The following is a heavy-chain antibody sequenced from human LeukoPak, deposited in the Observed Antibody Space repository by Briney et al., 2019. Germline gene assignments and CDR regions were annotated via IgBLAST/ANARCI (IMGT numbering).Heavy chain of an antibody. J-gene: IGHJ4*02. D-gene: IGHD3-10*01. CDR2: ISSSSSTI. Sequence: GGSLRLSCAASGFTFSSYSMNWVRQAPGKGLEWVSYISSSSSTIYYADSVKGRFTISRDNAKNSLYLQMNSLRAEDTAVYYCARDPYGSGGYYPNWGQGTLVTVSS. CDR1: GFTFSSYS. CDR3: ARDPYGSGGYYPN. V-gene: IGHV3-48*01.